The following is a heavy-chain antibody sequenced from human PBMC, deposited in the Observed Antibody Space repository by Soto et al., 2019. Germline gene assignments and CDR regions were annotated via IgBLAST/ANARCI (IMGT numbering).Heavy chain of an antibody. CDR1: DDSMKSGNYY. V-gene: IGHV4-30-4*01. D-gene: IGHD2-8*01. CDR3: ARILMNYCRLDS. CDR2: IYYSGST. Sequence: QVQLRESGPGLVKPSQTLSLTCTVSDDSMKSGNYYWIWIRQPPGKALEWIGCIYYSGSTYYNPSLKSRVTISPDTSNDHFSLNLRSVTAADTAVYYCARILMNYCRLDSWGQGTLVTVSS. J-gene: IGHJ4*02.